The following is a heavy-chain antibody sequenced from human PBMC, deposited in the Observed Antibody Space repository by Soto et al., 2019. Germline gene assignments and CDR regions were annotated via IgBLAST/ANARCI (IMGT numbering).Heavy chain of an antibody. CDR3: ARRPTVGSFGMDV. CDR1: GYSFTSYL. D-gene: IGHD3-10*01. CDR2: IYPGDSDT. V-gene: IGHV5-51*01. Sequence: PGESLKISCKGSGYSFTSYLINWVRQMPGKGLEWMGIIYPGDSDTRYSPSFQGQVTISADKSISTAYLQWSSLKASDTAMYYCARRPTVGSFGMDVWGQGTTVTVSS. J-gene: IGHJ6*02.